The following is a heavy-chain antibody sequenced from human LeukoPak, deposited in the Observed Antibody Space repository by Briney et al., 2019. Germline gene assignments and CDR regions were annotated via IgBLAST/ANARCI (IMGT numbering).Heavy chain of an antibody. CDR1: GGSISSSNW. D-gene: IGHD5-12*01. CDR3: ARQWRGLVAAYDY. CDR2: IYHSGST. V-gene: IGHV4-4*02. J-gene: IGHJ4*02. Sequence: SETLSLTCAVSGGSISSSNWWSWVRQPPGEGLEWIGEIYHSGSTNYNPSLKSRVTISVDTSKNQFSLKLSSVTAADTAVYYCARQWRGLVAAYDYWGQGTLVTVSS.